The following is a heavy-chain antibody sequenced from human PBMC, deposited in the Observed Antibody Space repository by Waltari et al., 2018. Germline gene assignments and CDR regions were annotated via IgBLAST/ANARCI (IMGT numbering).Heavy chain of an antibody. J-gene: IGHJ6*03. CDR1: GGTLRGFY. D-gene: IGHD3-3*01. V-gene: IGHV4-34*02. CDR2: ISHSGYT. CDR3: ASLLLDTPPGSYYYYMDV. Sequence: QVHLQQWGAGLLKPSETLSLTCGVYGGTLRGFYWSWIRQPPGKGLEWIGEISHSGYTTYNPSLKSRVTMSLDTSKSQFSLTLYSMTAADTAVYYCASLLLDTPPGSYYYYMDVWGKGTTVTVSS.